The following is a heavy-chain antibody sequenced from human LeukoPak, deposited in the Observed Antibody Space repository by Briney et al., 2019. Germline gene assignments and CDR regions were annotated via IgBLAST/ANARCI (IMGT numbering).Heavy chain of an antibody. CDR1: GDSVSSNSAS. V-gene: IGHV6-1*01. CDR2: SYYRSKWYN. Sequence: SQTLSLTCAISGDSVSSNSASRNWIRQSPSRGLEWLGRSYYRSKWYNDYAVSVKSRININPDTSKNQFSLQLNSVTPKDTAVYYCARGFPRYFDLWGRGTLVTVSS. D-gene: IGHD2-21*01. J-gene: IGHJ2*01. CDR3: ARGFPRYFDL.